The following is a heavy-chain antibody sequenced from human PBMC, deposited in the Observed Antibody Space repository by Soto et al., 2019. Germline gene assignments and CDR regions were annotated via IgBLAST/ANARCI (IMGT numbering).Heavy chain of an antibody. D-gene: IGHD2-2*01. J-gene: IGHJ3*02. CDR2: TRNKANSYTT. Sequence: SLRLSCAASGFTFSDHYMDWVRQAPGKGLEWVGRTRNKANSYTTEYAASVKGRFTISRDDSKNSLYLQMNSLKTEDTAVYYCARGKIVVVPAAMHAFDIWGQGTMVTVSS. CDR3: ARGKIVVVPAAMHAFDI. CDR1: GFTFSDHY. V-gene: IGHV3-72*01.